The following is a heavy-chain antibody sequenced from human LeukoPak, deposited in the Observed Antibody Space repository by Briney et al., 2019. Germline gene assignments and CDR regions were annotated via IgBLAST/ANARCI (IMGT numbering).Heavy chain of an antibody. D-gene: IGHD5-12*01. CDR2: ISAYNGNT. J-gene: IGHJ4*02. V-gene: IGHV1-18*04. CDR1: GYTFTSYG. Sequence: ASVKVSCKASGYTFTSYGISWVRQAPGQGLEWMGWISAYNGNTNYAQKLQGRVTMTTDTSTSTAYMELRSLRSDDTAVYYCAREFVDGYSGYGSFDYWGQGTLVTVSP. CDR3: AREFVDGYSGYGSFDY.